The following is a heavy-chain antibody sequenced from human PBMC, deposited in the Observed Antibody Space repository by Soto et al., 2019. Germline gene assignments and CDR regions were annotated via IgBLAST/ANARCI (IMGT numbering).Heavy chain of an antibody. CDR1: GFTFSSYG. V-gene: IGHV3-33*01. CDR3: TRDYSGGYNT. J-gene: IGHJ5*02. Sequence: GGSLRLSYAAPGFTFSSYGMHWVRQAPGKGLEWVAVIWYDGTSKYYADSVKGRFTISRDNSKNTLYLQMNSLRAEDMGVYYCTRDYSGGYNTWGQGTLVTVSS. CDR2: IWYDGTSK. D-gene: IGHD5-18*01.